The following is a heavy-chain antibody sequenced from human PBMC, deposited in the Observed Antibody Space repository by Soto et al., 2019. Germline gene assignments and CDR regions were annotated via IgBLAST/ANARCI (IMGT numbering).Heavy chain of an antibody. V-gene: IGHV1-18*01. Sequence: XSVKVSCKASVYSFTSYGISWVRQAPGQGLEWMGWISAYNGNTNYAQKLQGRVTMTTDTSTSTAYMELRSLRSDDTAVYYCTRDGYIVVVVAATPDYYYGMDAWGQGTTVTVSS. CDR2: ISAYNGNT. J-gene: IGHJ6*02. CDR3: TRDGYIVVVVAATPDYYYGMDA. D-gene: IGHD2-15*01. CDR1: VYSFTSYG.